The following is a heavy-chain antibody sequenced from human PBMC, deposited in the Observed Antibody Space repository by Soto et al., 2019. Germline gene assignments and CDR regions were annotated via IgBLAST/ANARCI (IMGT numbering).Heavy chain of an antibody. J-gene: IGHJ3*02. CDR1: AGIMSPSDHL. Sequence: SETLCHPYTGSAGIMSPSDHLVGRLRHHPEKGLEWIGSIYYSGSTYYNPSLKSRVTISVDTSKNQFSLKLSSVTAADTAVYYCARHTLPLLWFGELGGAFDIWGQGTMVTVSS. D-gene: IGHD3-10*01. V-gene: IGHV4-39*01. CDR3: ARHTLPLLWFGELGGAFDI. CDR2: IYYSGST.